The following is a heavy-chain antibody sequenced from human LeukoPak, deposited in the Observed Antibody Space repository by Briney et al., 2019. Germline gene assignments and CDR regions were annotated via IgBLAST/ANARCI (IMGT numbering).Heavy chain of an antibody. CDR3: ARDQSGFDY. CDR2: IYYSGST. Sequence: SETLSLTCTVSGGSISSSSYYWGWIRQPPGKGLEWIGSIYYSGSTYYNPSLKSRVTISVDTSKNQFSLKLSSVTAADTAVYYCARDQSGFDYWGQGTLVTVSS. CDR1: GGSISSSSYY. V-gene: IGHV4-39*07. J-gene: IGHJ4*02.